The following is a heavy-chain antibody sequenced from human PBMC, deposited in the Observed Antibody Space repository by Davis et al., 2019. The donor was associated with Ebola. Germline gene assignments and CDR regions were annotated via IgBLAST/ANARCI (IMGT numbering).Heavy chain of an antibody. CDR3: ARDHLHPFDY. J-gene: IGHJ4*02. Sequence: MPSETLSLTCTVSGGSISSGGYYWSWIRQPPGKGLEWIGEINHSGSTNYNPSLKSRVTISVDTVKNQFSLKLSSVTATDTAVYYCARDHLHPFDYWGQGTLVTVSS. CDR1: GGSISSGGYY. CDR2: INHSGST. V-gene: IGHV4-39*02. D-gene: IGHD4-11*01.